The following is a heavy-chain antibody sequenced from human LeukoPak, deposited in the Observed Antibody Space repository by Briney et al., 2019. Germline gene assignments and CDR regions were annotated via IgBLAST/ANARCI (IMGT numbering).Heavy chain of an antibody. V-gene: IGHV3-11*01. CDR2: ITNGGSTI. CDR3: ARSIGLTGGGVDV. D-gene: IGHD3-9*01. J-gene: IGHJ6*02. CDR1: GFTFSDYN. Sequence: GGSLRLSCAASGFTFSDYNMNWVRQAPGKGMEWVSYITNGGSTIHHADSVKGRFTISRDNPKKTLYLQMNSLRAEDTAVYYCARSIGLTGGGVDVWGQGPTVTASS.